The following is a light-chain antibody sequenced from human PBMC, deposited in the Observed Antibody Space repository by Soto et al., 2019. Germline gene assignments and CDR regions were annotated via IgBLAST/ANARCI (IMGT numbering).Light chain of an antibody. J-gene: IGKJ2*02. CDR2: DAS. V-gene: IGKV1-33*01. Sequence: DIQMTQSPSSLSTSVGDRVTITCHASQDISSYVNWYQQKPGKPPKLLIFDASNLQRGVPSRFSGSGSGTDFTFTISSLQPDDIATYYCQQYDNLPCTFGQGTKLEI. CDR3: QQYDNLPCT. CDR1: QDISSY.